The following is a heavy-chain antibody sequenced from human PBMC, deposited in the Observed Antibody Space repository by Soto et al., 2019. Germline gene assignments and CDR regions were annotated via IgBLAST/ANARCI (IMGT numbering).Heavy chain of an antibody. Sequence: QVQLQESGPGLVKPSQTLSLTCTVSGGSISSGGYYWSWIRQHPGKGLEWIGYIYYSGSTYYNPSLKSRVTISVDTSKNQFSLKLSSVTAADTAVYYCARGLSRGGIAARPDWFDPWGQGTLVTVSS. D-gene: IGHD6-6*01. CDR3: ARGLSRGGIAARPDWFDP. V-gene: IGHV4-31*03. J-gene: IGHJ5*02. CDR2: IYYSGST. CDR1: GGSISSGGYY.